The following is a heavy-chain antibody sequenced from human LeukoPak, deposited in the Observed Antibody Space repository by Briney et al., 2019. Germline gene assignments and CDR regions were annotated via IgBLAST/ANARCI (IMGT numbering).Heavy chain of an antibody. V-gene: IGHV4-4*09. D-gene: IGHD1-1*01. Sequence: PSETLPLTCNVSGGSISSYYWGWIRQPPGKGLEWIGYIYTSGSTNYNPSLKSRVAISVDTSKNQFSLALSSVTAADTAVYYCARRWYSWHDHAFDIWGQGTMVTVSS. J-gene: IGHJ3*02. CDR1: GGSISSYY. CDR2: IYTSGST. CDR3: ARRWYSWHDHAFDI.